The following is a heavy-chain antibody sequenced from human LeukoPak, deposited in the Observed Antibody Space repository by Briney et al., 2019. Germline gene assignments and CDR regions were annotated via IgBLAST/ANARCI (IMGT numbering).Heavy chain of an antibody. V-gene: IGHV4-39*01. D-gene: IGHD1-26*01. J-gene: IGHJ3*02. CDR3: ARHGPVESESYLDSAFDI. CDR2: ISYSGRT. Sequence: NPSETLSLTCTVSGGSTSSSSFYWGWIRQPPGKGLECIGRISYSGRTYYNPSLQSRVTIAVDTSKNHFSLNLRSVTAADTAVYYCARHGPVESESYLDSAFDIWGQGTMVTVSS. CDR1: GGSTSSSSFY.